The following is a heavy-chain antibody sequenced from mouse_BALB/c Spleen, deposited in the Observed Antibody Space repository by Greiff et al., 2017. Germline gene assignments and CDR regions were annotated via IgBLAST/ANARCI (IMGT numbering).Heavy chain of an antibody. D-gene: IGHD2-13*01. CDR3: ARVRGDYYAMDY. V-gene: IGHV5-6*01. CDR1: GFTFSSYG. J-gene: IGHJ4*01. Sequence: EVKLVESGGDLVKPGGSLKLSCAASGFTFSSYGMSWVRQTPDKRLEWVATISSGGSYTYYPDSVKGRFTISRDNAKNTLYLQMSSLKSEDTAMYYCARVRGDYYAMDYWGQGTSVTVSS. CDR2: ISSGGSYT.